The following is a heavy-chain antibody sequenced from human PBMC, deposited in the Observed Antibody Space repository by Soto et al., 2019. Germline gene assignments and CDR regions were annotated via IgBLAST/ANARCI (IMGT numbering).Heavy chain of an antibody. Sequence: SETLSLTCTVSGGSISSYYWSWIRQPPGKGLEWIGYIYYSGSTNYNPSLKSRVTISVDTSKNQFSLKLSSVTAADTAVYYCARDLRSGYYYYYGMDVWGQGTTVTVSS. CDR3: ARDLRSGYYYYYGMDV. CDR2: IYYSGST. D-gene: IGHD2-15*01. CDR1: GGSISSYY. V-gene: IGHV4-59*01. J-gene: IGHJ6*02.